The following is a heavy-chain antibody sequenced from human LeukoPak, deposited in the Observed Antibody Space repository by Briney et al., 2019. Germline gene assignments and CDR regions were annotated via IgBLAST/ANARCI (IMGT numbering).Heavy chain of an antibody. J-gene: IGHJ4*02. V-gene: IGHV3-23*01. CDR2: ISGSGGSA. CDR3: ARDLGWFDY. D-gene: IGHD2-15*01. CDR1: GFTFSSYG. Sequence: GGTLRLSCAASGFTFSSYGMSWVRQAPGKGLEWVSAISGSGGSAYYADSVKGRFTISRDNAKNSLYLQMNSLRAEDTAVYYCARDLGWFDYWGQGTLVTVSS.